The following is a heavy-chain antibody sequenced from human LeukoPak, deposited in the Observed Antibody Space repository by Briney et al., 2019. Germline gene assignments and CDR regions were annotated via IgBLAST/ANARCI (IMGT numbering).Heavy chain of an antibody. CDR1: GFTFSSYA. CDR3: AKDQGYSSSWYFNWFDP. CDR2: ISGSGGST. J-gene: IGHJ5*02. V-gene: IGHV3-23*01. D-gene: IGHD6-13*01. Sequence: SGGSLRLSCAASGFTFSSYAMSWVRQAPGKGLEWVSAISGSGGSTYYADSVKGRFTIPRDNSKNTLYLQMNSLRAEDTAVYYCAKDQGYSSSWYFNWFDPWGQGTLVTVSS.